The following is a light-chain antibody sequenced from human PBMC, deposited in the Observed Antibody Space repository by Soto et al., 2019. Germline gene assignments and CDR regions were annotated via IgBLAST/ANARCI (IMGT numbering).Light chain of an antibody. CDR2: GAS. J-gene: IGKJ3*01. Sequence: EIVLTQSPGTLSLSPGERATLSCRAQQKPGQAPRLLIYGASSRATGIPDRFSGSGSGTDFTLTISRLEPADFATYYCQQANSFPFTFGPGTKVDIK. CDR3: QQANSFPFT. V-gene: IGKV3-20*01.